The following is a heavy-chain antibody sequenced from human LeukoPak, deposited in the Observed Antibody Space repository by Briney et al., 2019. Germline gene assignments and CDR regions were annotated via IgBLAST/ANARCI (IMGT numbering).Heavy chain of an antibody. CDR3: ARERRGSHSWFDP. V-gene: IGHV3-30*04. J-gene: IGHJ5*02. Sequence: PGRSLRLSCAASGFTFSSYAMHWVRQAPGKGLEWVAVISYDGSNKYYADSVKGRFTISRDNSKNTLYLQMNSLRAEDTAVYYCARERRGSHSWFDPWGQGTLVTVSS. CDR2: ISYDGSNK. CDR1: GFTFSSYA. D-gene: IGHD3-16*01.